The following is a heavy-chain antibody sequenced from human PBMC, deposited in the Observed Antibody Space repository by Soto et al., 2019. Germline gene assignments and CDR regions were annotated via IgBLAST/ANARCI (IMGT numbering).Heavy chain of an antibody. J-gene: IGHJ5*02. CDR3: VRGGSNYAS. Sequence: ESGGGLVQPGRSLRLSCAASGFTFDDYAMHWVRQVPGKGLEWVSGISWNSASIGYADSVKGRFTISRDNAKNFLNLQMDSLRGEDTAVYYCVRGGSNYASWGQGTLVTVSS. CDR2: ISWNSASI. D-gene: IGHD4-4*01. V-gene: IGHV3-9*01. CDR1: GFTFDDYA.